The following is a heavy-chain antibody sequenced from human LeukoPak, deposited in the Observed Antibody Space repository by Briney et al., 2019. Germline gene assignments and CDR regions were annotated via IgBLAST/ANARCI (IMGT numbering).Heavy chain of an antibody. Sequence: SVKVSCKVSGGTFSRFAVSWVRQAPGQGLEWMGGIIPMFGTANYAQKFQGRVTITADESTSTAYMELSSLRSDDTAVYNCARVVTPRYCSSPTCYWKGWFDPWGQGTLVTVSS. J-gene: IGHJ5*02. D-gene: IGHD2-2*01. CDR1: GGTFSRFA. CDR2: IIPMFGTA. V-gene: IGHV1-69*13. CDR3: ARVVTPRYCSSPTCYWKGWFDP.